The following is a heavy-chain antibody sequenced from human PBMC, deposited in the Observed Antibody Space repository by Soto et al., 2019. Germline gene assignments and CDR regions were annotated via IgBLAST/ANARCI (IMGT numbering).Heavy chain of an antibody. CDR1: GFTFSDYY. CDR3: ASRLYYDCSGYYGVLHGPYAY. V-gene: IGHV3-11*01. Sequence: GGSLRLSCAASGFTFSDYYMSWIRQAPGKGLEWVSYISSSGSTIYYADSVKGRFTISRDNAKNSLYLQMNSLRAEDTAVYYCASRLYYDCSGYYGVLHGPYAYWGQRTLVTVSA. CDR2: ISSSGSTI. J-gene: IGHJ4*02. D-gene: IGHD3-22*01.